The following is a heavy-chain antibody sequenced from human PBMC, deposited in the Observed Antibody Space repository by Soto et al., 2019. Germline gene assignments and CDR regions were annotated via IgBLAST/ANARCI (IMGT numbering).Heavy chain of an antibody. Sequence: PSETLSLTCTVSGGSISSSSYYWGWIRQPPGKGLEWIGSIYYSGSTYYNPSLKSRVTISVDTSKNQFSLKLSSVTAADTAVYYCASRNLGYCSGGSCYSDYYYYMDVWGKGTTVTVSS. V-gene: IGHV4-39*01. CDR2: IYYSGST. J-gene: IGHJ6*03. CDR3: ASRNLGYCSGGSCYSDYYYYMDV. D-gene: IGHD2-15*01. CDR1: GGSISSSSYY.